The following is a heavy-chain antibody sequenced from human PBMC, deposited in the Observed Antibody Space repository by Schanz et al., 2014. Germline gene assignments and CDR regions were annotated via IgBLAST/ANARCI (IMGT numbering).Heavy chain of an antibody. D-gene: IGHD3-9*01. CDR2: IIPILDKT. V-gene: IGHV1-69*04. CDR3: AKVDRTRYYAMDV. J-gene: IGHJ6*04. CDR1: GYTFTSYY. Sequence: QVQLVQSGAEVKKPGASVKVSCKASGYTFTSYYMHWVRQAPGQGLEWMGRIIPILDKTNYAQKFQGRVTMTADKSTSTVYMEVSGLRSEDTAVYYCAKVDRTRYYAMDVWGKGTTVTVSS.